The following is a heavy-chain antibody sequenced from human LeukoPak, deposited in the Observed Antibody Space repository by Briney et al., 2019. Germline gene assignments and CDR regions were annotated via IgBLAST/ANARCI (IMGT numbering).Heavy chain of an antibody. D-gene: IGHD5-12*01. Sequence: PSETLSLTCTVSSGSISTYYWSWIRQPPGKGLEWIGYIYYTGSTNYNPSLKSRVTISVDTSKNQFSLKLSSVTAADTAVYYCAREGGYSGYGSSNWFDPWGQGTLVTVSS. V-gene: IGHV4-59*01. CDR3: AREGGYSGYGSSNWFDP. CDR1: SGSISTYY. CDR2: IYYTGST. J-gene: IGHJ5*02.